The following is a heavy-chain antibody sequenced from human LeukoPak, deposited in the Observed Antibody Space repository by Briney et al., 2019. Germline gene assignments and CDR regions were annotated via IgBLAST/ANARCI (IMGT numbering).Heavy chain of an antibody. J-gene: IGHJ6*03. CDR2: IYYSGST. D-gene: IGHD5-18*01. V-gene: IGHV4-59*01. CDR3: ARTTEGGYTSAYFYYYYMDV. Sequence: SETLSLTCAVYGGSFSGFYWSWIRHVPGKGLEWIGYIYYSGSTNYNPSLKSRVTISVDTSKNQFSLKLSSVTAADTAVYYCARTTEGGYTSAYFYYYYMDVWGKGTTVTISS. CDR1: GGSFSGFY.